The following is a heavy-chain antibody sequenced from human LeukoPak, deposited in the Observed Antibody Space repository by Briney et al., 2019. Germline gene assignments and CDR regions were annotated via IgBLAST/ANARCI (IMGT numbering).Heavy chain of an antibody. CDR1: GFTFSSYW. Sequence: GGSLRLSCVASGFTFSSYWMNWVRQAPGEGLEWVANIKQDGSEKYYVDSVKGRFTISRDNAKNSLYLQMNSLRAEDTAIYYCVGGSGYWGQGTLVTVSS. J-gene: IGHJ4*02. CDR2: IKQDGSEK. D-gene: IGHD5-12*01. V-gene: IGHV3-7*01. CDR3: VGGSGY.